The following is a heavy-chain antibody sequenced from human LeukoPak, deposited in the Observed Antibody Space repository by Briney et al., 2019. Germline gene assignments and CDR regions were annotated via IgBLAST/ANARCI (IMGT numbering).Heavy chain of an antibody. V-gene: IGHV6-1*01. Sequence: SQTLSLTCAISGDSVSSNSSWNWLRQSPSRGLEWLGRTYYRSKWYNDYVVSVKSRIDINPDTSKNQFSLQLNSVTPEDTAVYYCARGGQGDGYSADEAFDIWGQGTMVTVS. CDR3: ARGGQGDGYSADEAFDI. CDR2: TYYRSKWYN. D-gene: IGHD5-18*01. CDR1: GDSVSSNSS. J-gene: IGHJ3*02.